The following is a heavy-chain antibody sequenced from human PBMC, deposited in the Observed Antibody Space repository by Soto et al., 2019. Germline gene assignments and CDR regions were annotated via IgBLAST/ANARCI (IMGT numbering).Heavy chain of an antibody. D-gene: IGHD3-10*01. CDR1: GFTFSSYE. Sequence: GGSLRLSCAASGFTFSSYEMNWVRQAPGKGLEWVSYISSSGSTIYYADSVKGRFTISRDNAKNSLYLQMNSLRAEDTAVYYCALPWFGELVGHAFDIWGQGTMVTVSS. V-gene: IGHV3-48*03. CDR2: ISSSGSTI. CDR3: ALPWFGELVGHAFDI. J-gene: IGHJ3*02.